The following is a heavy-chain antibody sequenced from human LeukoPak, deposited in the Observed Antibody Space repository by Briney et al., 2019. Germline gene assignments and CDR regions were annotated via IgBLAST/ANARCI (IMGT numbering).Heavy chain of an antibody. V-gene: IGHV3-30*18. J-gene: IGHJ4*02. Sequence: GGSLRLSCAASGFTFSSYGMHWVRQAPGKGLEWVAVISYGGSNKFYADSVKGRFTISRDNSKNTLYLQMDSLRAEDTAVYYCAKDVGMIGYCSGGSCYAIDYWGQGTLVTVSS. CDR1: GFTFSSYG. D-gene: IGHD2-15*01. CDR3: AKDVGMIGYCSGGSCYAIDY. CDR2: ISYGGSNK.